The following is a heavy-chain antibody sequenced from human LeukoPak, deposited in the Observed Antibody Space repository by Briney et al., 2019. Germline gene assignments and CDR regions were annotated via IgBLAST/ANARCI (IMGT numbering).Heavy chain of an antibody. CDR1: GFTFSTYG. CDR3: AKDPGGHYDSSGYPLYFDY. CDR2: IGGSGDRT. Sequence: PGGSLRLSCAASGFTFSTYGMSWVRQAPGKGLEWVSLIGGSGDRTYYADSVKGRFTISRDSSKNTLYLQMNSLRAEDTAVYYCAKDPGGHYDSSGYPLYFDYWGQGTLVTVSS. D-gene: IGHD3-22*01. V-gene: IGHV3-23*01. J-gene: IGHJ4*02.